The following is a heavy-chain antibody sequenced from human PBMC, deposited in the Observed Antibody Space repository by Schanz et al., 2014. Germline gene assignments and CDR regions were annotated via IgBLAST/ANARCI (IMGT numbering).Heavy chain of an antibody. CDR1: GFTFSSYT. J-gene: IGHJ4*02. CDR2: ISGSGGST. V-gene: IGHV3-23*04. CDR3: ARGDPVAGLDY. Sequence: DVQLVESGGGLAQPGGSLRLSCAASGFTFSSYTMNWVRQAPGKGLEWVSAISGSGGSTVYADSVKGRFTISRDNSKNTVYLQMNSLRGEDTGMYYCARGDPVAGLDYWGRGTLVTVSS.